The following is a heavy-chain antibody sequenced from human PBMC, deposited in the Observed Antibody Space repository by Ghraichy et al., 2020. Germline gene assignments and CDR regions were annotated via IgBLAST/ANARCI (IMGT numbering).Heavy chain of an antibody. V-gene: IGHV3-74*01. CDR2: IESDGTSI. Sequence: GGSLRLSCAASGFTLSSYWMHWVRQAPGKGLVWVLRIESDGTSIIYADSVRGRFTISRDNAKNTLYLQMNSLRAEDTAVYYCARDEPGKNAFDIWGQGTMVTVSS. CDR1: GFTLSSYW. J-gene: IGHJ3*02. D-gene: IGHD1-14*01. CDR3: ARDEPGKNAFDI.